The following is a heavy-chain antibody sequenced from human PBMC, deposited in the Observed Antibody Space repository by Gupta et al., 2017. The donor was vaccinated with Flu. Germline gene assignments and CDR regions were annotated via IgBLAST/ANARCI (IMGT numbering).Heavy chain of an antibody. CDR3: AKYSSSSRKDGFDI. CDR1: GFPFRSYA. Sequence: EVQLLESGGGLVQPGGSLRLSCAASGFPFRSYAMSWVRQAPGKGLEWVSAISINGGSTYYADSVKGRFTISRDNSKNALYLQMNSLRAEDTAVYYCAKYSSSSRKDGFDIWGQGTMVTVSS. V-gene: IGHV3-23*01. CDR2: ISINGGST. J-gene: IGHJ3*02. D-gene: IGHD6-6*01.